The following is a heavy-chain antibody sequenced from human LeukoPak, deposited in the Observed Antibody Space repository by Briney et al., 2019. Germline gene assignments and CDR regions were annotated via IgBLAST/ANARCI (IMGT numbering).Heavy chain of an antibody. CDR3: ARERGGYSYGSRPFDY. CDR1: GGSISSGDYY. D-gene: IGHD5-18*01. Sequence: SQTLSLPCTVSGGSISSGDYYWSWIRQPPGKGLEWIGYIYYSGSTYYNPSLKSRVTISVDTSKNQFSLKLSSVTAADTAVYYCARERGGYSYGSRPFDYWGQGTLVTVSS. V-gene: IGHV4-30-4*01. J-gene: IGHJ4*02. CDR2: IYYSGST.